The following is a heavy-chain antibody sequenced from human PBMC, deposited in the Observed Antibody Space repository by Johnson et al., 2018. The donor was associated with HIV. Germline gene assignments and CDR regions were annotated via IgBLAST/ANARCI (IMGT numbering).Heavy chain of an antibody. CDR3: DSSGPPDAFDI. J-gene: IGHJ3*02. CDR2: VRSKAYGGTT. CDR1: GFTFGDYT. D-gene: IGHD2-15*01. V-gene: IGHV3-49*03. Sequence: VQLVESGGGLVQPGRSLRLSCTASGFTFGDYTMSWFRQAPGKGLEWLGFVRSKAYGGTTEYAASVKGRFTISRDDSKSIAYLQMNSLKTEDTAVYFYDSSGPPDAFDIWGQGTMVTVSS.